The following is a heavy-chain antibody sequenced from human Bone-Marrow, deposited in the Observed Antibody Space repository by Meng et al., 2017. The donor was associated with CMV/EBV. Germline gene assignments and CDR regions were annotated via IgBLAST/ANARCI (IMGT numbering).Heavy chain of an antibody. CDR2: IFWDDDK. J-gene: IGHJ5*02. D-gene: IGHD2-15*01. CDR3: AHSVSRGCLDT. Sequence: TCTFSGFALSTSDVGVGWIRQPPGKALEWLALIFWDDDKRYSSSLKSRLTITKDTSKNQVVLTMTNMDPVDTATYYCAHSVSRGCLDTWGQGTLVTVSS. V-gene: IGHV2-5*02. CDR1: GFALSTSDVG.